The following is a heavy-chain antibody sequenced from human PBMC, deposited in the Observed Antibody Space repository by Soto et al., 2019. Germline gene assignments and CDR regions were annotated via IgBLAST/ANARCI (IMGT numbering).Heavy chain of an antibody. CDR1: GGSISSSSYY. Sequence: PSETLSLTCTVYGGSISSSSYYWGWIRQPPGKGLEWIGSIYYSGSTYYNPSLKSRVTISVDTSKNQFSLKLSSVTAADTAVYYCAILGLNGLWFGTTGWWFDPWGQGTLVTVSS. J-gene: IGHJ5*02. V-gene: IGHV4-39*01. CDR2: IYYSGST. CDR3: AILGLNGLWFGTTGWWFDP. D-gene: IGHD3-10*01.